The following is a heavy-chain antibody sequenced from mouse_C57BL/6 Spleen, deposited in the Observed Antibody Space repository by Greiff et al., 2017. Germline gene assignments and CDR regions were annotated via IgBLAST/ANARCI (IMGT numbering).Heavy chain of an antibody. D-gene: IGHD2-2*01. CDR2: IWSGGST. V-gene: IGHV2-2*01. CDR3: ARKSGYYCAMDY. J-gene: IGHJ4*01. Sequence: VQLQQSGPGLVQPSQSLSITCTVSGFSLTSYGVHWVRQSPGKGLEWLGVIWSGGSTDDNAAFISRLSISKDNSKSQVFFKMNSLQADDTAIYYCARKSGYYCAMDYWGQGTSVTVSS. CDR1: GFSLTSYG.